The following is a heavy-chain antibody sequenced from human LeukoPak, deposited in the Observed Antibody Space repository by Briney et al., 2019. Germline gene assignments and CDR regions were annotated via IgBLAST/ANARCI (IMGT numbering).Heavy chain of an antibody. CDR2: IYYSGST. Sequence: SETLSLTCTVSGGSISSYYWSWLRQPPGKGLEWIGYIYYSGSTNYNPSLKSRVTISVDTSKNQFSLKLSSVTAADAAVYYCARGVYIAAAQYGYWGQGTLVTVSS. CDR1: GGSISSYY. CDR3: ARGVYIAAAQYGY. V-gene: IGHV4-59*08. J-gene: IGHJ4*02. D-gene: IGHD6-13*01.